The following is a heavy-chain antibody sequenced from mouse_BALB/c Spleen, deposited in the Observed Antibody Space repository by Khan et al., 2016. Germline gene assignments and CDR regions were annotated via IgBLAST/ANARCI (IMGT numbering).Heavy chain of an antibody. D-gene: IGHD1-1*01. CDR3: ASTVVADFDY. V-gene: IGHV14-3*02. CDR2: IDPATGNT. CDR1: GFNIKDND. Sequence: VQLQQSGAELVKPGASVKLSCTASGFNIKDNDMHWVKQRPEQGLEWIGRIDPATGNTKYDPKFQGKATITADKSSNTAYLQLSSLTSEDTAVYWCASTVVADFDYWGQGTTLTVSS. J-gene: IGHJ2*01.